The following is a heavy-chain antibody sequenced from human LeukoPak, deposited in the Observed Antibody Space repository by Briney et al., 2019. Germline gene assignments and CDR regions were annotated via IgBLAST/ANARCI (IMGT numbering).Heavy chain of an antibody. CDR1: GNYW. CDR2: INSDGSWT. D-gene: IGHD2/OR15-2a*01. CDR3: VSFYETY. J-gene: IGHJ4*02. V-gene: IGHV3-74*01. Sequence: GGSLRLSCAASGNYWMHWVRQVPGKGLVWVSHINSDGSWTSYADSVKGRFTISKDNAKNTVYLQMNSLRAEDTAVYYCVSFYETYWDRGTLVTVS.